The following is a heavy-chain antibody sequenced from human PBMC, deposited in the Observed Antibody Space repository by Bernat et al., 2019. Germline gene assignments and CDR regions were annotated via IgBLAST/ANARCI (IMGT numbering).Heavy chain of an antibody. Sequence: QVQLVESGGGVVQPGRSLRLSCAASGFTFSSYAMDWVRQAPGKGLEWVSFTAYDESNKYYADSVKGRFTISRDNSKNTLYLQMHSLTAEDTAVYYCAREDYGGNFYFDYWGRGTLVTVSS. J-gene: IGHJ4*02. CDR2: TAYDESNK. V-gene: IGHV3-30-3*01. CDR1: GFTFSSYA. D-gene: IGHD4-23*01. CDR3: AREDYGGNFYFDY.